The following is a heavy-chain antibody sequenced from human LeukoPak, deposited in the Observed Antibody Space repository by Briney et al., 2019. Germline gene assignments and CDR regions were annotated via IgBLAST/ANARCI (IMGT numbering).Heavy chain of an antibody. V-gene: IGHV4-61*02. Sequence: PSETLSLTCTVSGGSISSGSYYWSWIRQPAGKGLEWIGRIYTSGSTNYNPSLKSRVTISVDTSKNQFSLKLSSVTAADTAVYYCARSRVDYNPPDYYYYGMDVWGQGITVTVSS. J-gene: IGHJ6*02. D-gene: IGHD4-11*01. CDR3: ARSRVDYNPPDYYYYGMDV. CDR1: GGSISSGSYY. CDR2: IYTSGST.